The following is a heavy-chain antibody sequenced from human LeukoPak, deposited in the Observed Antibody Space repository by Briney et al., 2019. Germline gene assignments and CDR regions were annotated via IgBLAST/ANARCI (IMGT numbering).Heavy chain of an antibody. CDR3: ARDFLGDGYNYGYYFDY. CDR1: GFTFSRYS. J-gene: IGHJ4*02. CDR2: ISTSSSYI. V-gene: IGHV3-21*06. Sequence: PGGSLRLSCAASGFTFSRYSMNWVRQAPGKGLEWVSSISTSSSYIYYADSVKGRFTISRDNAKNSLYLQMNSLRAEDTAVYYCARDFLGDGYNYGYYFDYWGQGTLVTVSS. D-gene: IGHD5-24*01.